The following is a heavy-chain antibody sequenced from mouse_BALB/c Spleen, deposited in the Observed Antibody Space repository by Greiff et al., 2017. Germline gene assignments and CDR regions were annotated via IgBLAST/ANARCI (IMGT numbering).Heavy chain of an antibody. CDR1: GFNFKDTS. J-gene: IGHJ1*01. Sequence: EVQLQQSGAELVKPGASVKLSCTASGFNFKDTSMHWVKQRPEQGLEWIGRIYPANGNTKYDAKFQGKATITADTSSNTAYLQLSSLTSEDTAVYNSALPSGYRPYIDVWGAGTTVTVSS. CDR2: IYPANGNT. V-gene: IGHV14-3*02. CDR3: ALPSGYRPYIDV. D-gene: IGHD2-14*01.